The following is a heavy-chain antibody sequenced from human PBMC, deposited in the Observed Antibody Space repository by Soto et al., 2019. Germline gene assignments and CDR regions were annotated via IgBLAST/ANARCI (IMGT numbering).Heavy chain of an antibody. J-gene: IGHJ6*02. V-gene: IGHV1-18*01. CDR1: GYTFTRYA. CDR2: ISVYSGKE. CDR3: ARELSWLYSGGNWYTNEGNSGMAF. D-gene: IGHD2-21*02. Sequence: QVQLVQSGAEVKEPGASVKVSCKASGYTFTRYAFSWVRQAPGQGLERMGWISVYSGKENYAQKFQDRVTMTTDTSTSTASMELRSLTSEDAAVYYCARELSWLYSGGNWYTNEGNSGMAFWGQGTKVTVS.